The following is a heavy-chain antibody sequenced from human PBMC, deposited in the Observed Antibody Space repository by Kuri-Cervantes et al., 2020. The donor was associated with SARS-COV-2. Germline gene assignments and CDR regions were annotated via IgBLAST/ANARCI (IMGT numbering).Heavy chain of an antibody. D-gene: IGHD1-14*01. CDR2: IKQDGSER. V-gene: IGHV3-7*01. J-gene: IGHJ4*02. CDR1: GFTFSNYW. Sequence: GESLKISCAASGFTFSNYWMTWVRQAPGKGLEWVANIKQDGSERYYVDSVKGRFTISRDNAKNSLYLQMNSLRAEDTAVYYCAKEDRQGGIDYWGQGTLVTVSS. CDR3: AKEDRQGGIDY.